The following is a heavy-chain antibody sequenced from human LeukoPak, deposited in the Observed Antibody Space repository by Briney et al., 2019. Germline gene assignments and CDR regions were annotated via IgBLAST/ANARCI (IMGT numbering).Heavy chain of an antibody. CDR2: IYYSGST. D-gene: IGHD1-26*01. CDR3: ARDGRRPGAIVWPKSYED. J-gene: IGHJ4*02. Sequence: SETLSLTCTVSGGSISSSSYYWGWIRQPPGKGLEWIGSIYYSGSTYYNPSLKSRVTISVDTSKNQFSLQLNSVTPEDTAVYYCARDGRRPGAIVWPKSYEDWGQGTLVTVSS. CDR1: GGSISSSSYY. V-gene: IGHV4-39*07.